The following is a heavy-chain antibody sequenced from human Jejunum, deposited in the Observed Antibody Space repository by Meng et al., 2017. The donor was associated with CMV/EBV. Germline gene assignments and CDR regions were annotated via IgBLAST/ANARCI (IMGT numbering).Heavy chain of an antibody. D-gene: IGHD3-22*01. Sequence: YSMNWVRQAPGKGLEWVASTSPANTYAYYADSVKGRFSISRDNAKNSLYLQMHSLRAEDTAVYYCVRSGQYFEGSVYYYITFFDYWGQGALVTVSS. V-gene: IGHV3-21*06. CDR3: VRSGQYFEGSVYYYITFFDY. J-gene: IGHJ4*02. CDR1: YS. CDR2: TSPANTYA.